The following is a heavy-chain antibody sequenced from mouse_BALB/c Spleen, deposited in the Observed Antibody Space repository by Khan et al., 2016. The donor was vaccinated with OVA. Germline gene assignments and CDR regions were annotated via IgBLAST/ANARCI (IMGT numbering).Heavy chain of an antibody. J-gene: IGHJ3*01. D-gene: IGHD2-2*01. V-gene: IGHV1-9*01. Sequence: QVQLQESGADLMKPGASVKISCKAIGYTFSSCWIEWVKQRPGHGLEWIGDILPCRLSINYDAKFKGKATFTGDTSSSTAYMQLSSRTYEDSSAYHSERGGYGGFAHWGKGTLATVAA. CDR1: GYTFSSCW. CDR2: ILPCRLSI. CDR3: ERGGYGGFAH.